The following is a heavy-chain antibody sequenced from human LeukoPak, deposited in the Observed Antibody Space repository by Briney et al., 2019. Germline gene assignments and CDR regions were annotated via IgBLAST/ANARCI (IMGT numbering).Heavy chain of an antibody. J-gene: IGHJ6*02. Sequence: SETLSLTCPVSGDSIGSGTFCWNWVRQPAGTGLEWIGRICASGSTDYNPSLKSRVTISVDTSKNQFSLKLSSVTAADTAVYYCARDEDYYGSDYYGMDVWGQGTTVTVSS. D-gene: IGHD3-10*01. CDR2: ICASGST. CDR3: ARDEDYYGSDYYGMDV. V-gene: IGHV4-61*02. CDR1: GDSIGSGTFC.